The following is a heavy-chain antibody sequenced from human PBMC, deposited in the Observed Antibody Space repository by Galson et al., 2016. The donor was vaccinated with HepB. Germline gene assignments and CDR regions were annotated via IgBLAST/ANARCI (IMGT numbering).Heavy chain of an antibody. CDR2: INIDGIT. CDR1: GFTFRTFC. Sequence: SLRLSCAASGFTFRTFCMHWVRQAPGKGLVWVSRINIDGITHYADSVKGRFSISRDNSREMVFLQMNSLRAEDTAVYYCANRYCGGDCSDPEYFQHWGQGTLVSVSS. D-gene: IGHD2-21*01. V-gene: IGHV3-74*01. CDR3: ANRYCGGDCSDPEYFQH. J-gene: IGHJ1*01.